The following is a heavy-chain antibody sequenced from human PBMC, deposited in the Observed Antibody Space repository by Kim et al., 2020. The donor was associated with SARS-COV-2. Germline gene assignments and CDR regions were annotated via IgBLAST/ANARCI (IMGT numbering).Heavy chain of an antibody. V-gene: IGHV4-31*03. Sequence: SETLSLTCTVSGGSMSSGAYYWSWIRQHPGEGLEWIGFMYYSRSTHYNPSLKSRVTISVDTSKNQFSLKLSSVTAADTAVYYCARVPGPATGYFDYWGQGTLVTVSS. CDR2: MYYSRST. CDR3: ARVPGPATGYFDY. J-gene: IGHJ4*02. CDR1: GGSMSSGAYY. D-gene: IGHD1-26*01.